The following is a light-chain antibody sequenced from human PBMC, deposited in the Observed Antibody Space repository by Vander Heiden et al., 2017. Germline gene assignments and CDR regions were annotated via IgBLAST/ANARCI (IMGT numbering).Light chain of an antibody. V-gene: IGKV3-20*01. J-gene: IGKJ4*01. CDR3: QQYDNLPLT. CDR1: QSVSSSY. Sequence: DIVLTQSPGALCLSPGERATLSCRASQSVSSSYLAWFQQKPGQAPRLLIYGASSRATGIPDRFSGSGSGTDFTLTISRLEPEDFAVYYCQQYDNLPLTFGGGTKVEIK. CDR2: GAS.